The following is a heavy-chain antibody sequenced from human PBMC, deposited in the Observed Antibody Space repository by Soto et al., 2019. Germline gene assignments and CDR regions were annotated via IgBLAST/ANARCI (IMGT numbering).Heavy chain of an antibody. D-gene: IGHD6-13*01. CDR3: ARSAAAGKYYYGMDV. Sequence: GESLKISCKGSGYSFTSYWIGWVRQMPGKGLECMGIIYPGDSDTRYSPSFQGQATISADKSISTAYLQWSSLKASDTAMYYCARSAAAGKYYYGMDVWGQGTSVTVFS. J-gene: IGHJ6*02. CDR2: IYPGDSDT. CDR1: GYSFTSYW. V-gene: IGHV5-51*01.